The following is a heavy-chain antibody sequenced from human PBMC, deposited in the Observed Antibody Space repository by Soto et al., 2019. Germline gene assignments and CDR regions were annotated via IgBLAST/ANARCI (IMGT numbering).Heavy chain of an antibody. CDR2: INAGVGNT. J-gene: IGHJ4*02. Sequence: ASVKVSCKTSGYTFMNYAIHWVRQAPGQRLQWMGWINAGVGNTKYSQKLQGRVTVTMNTSASIVYTELSSLSSEDTAVYFCARGYHASGSFYDFDYWGQGSLVTVSS. CDR1: GYTFMNYA. D-gene: IGHD3-10*01. CDR3: ARGYHASGSFYDFDY. V-gene: IGHV1-3*01.